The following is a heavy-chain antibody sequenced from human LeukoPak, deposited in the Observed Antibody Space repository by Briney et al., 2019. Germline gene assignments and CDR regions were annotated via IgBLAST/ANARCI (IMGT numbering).Heavy chain of an antibody. CDR2: ILYDGSNT. CDR1: GFTFSSYG. D-gene: IGHD5/OR15-5a*01. Sequence: GSLRLSCAASGFTFSSYGMHWVRQAPGKGLEWVAMILYDGSNTYYADSVKGRFTISRDNSKNTLFLQMDSLRAEDTAVYYCARDRSTTHFDYWGQGTLVTVSS. CDR3: ARDRSTTHFDY. J-gene: IGHJ4*02. V-gene: IGHV3-33*01.